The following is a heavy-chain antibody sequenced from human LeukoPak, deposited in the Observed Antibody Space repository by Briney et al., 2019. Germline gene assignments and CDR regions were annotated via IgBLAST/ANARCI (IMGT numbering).Heavy chain of an antibody. D-gene: IGHD3-22*01. Sequence: PGGSLRLSCAASGFIFDDYAMHWVRQAPGKGLEWVCLISGDGGSTYFADSVKGRFTISRDNSKNSLYLQMNSLRTEDTAFYYCAKDSAIVSSSYSYNWFDPWGQGTLVTVSS. CDR1: GFIFDDYA. V-gene: IGHV3-43*02. J-gene: IGHJ5*02. CDR2: ISGDGGST. CDR3: AKDSAIVSSSYSYNWFDP.